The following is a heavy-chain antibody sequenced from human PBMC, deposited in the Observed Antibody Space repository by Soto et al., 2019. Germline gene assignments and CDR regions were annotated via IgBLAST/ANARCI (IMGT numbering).Heavy chain of an antibody. V-gene: IGHV3-23*01. J-gene: IGHJ6*02. CDR2: ISGSGGST. CDR1: GFTFSSYA. Sequence: GSLRLSCAASGFTFSSYAMSWVRQAPGKGLEWVSAISGSGGSTYYADSVKGRFTISRDNSKNTLYLQMNSLRAEDTAVYYCAKDKEQLVSSYYYGMDVWGQGTTVTVSS. CDR3: AKDKEQLVSSYYYGMDV. D-gene: IGHD6-6*01.